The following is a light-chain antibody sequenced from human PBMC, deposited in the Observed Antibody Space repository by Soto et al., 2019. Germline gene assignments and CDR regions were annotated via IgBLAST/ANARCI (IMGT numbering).Light chain of an antibody. V-gene: IGKV3-11*01. J-gene: IGKJ1*01. CDR3: QQYGISPRT. Sequence: IVLTQSPATLSLSPGERATLSCRASQRVSTYLAWYQQKPGLAPRLVIYDAYNRATGIPARFSGSGSGTDFTLTISRLEPEDFAVYYCQQYGISPRTFGQGAKVAIK. CDR2: DAY. CDR1: QRVSTY.